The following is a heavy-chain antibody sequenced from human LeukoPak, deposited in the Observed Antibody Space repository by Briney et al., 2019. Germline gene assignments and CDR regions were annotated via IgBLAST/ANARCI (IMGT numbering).Heavy chain of an antibody. V-gene: IGHV1-18*01. CDR2: ISAYNGNT. D-gene: IGHD6-19*01. CDR3: ARDSHQWLVSYDYFDY. CDR1: GYTFTSYG. J-gene: IGHJ4*02. Sequence: ASVKVSCKASGYTFTSYGISWVRQAPGQGLEWMAWISAYNGNTNYAQKLQGRVTMTTDTSTSTAYMELRSLRSDDTAVYYCARDSHQWLVSYDYFDYWGQGTLVTVSS.